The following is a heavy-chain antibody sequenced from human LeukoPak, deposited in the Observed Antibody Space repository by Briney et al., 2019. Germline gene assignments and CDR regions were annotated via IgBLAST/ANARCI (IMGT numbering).Heavy chain of an antibody. V-gene: IGHV3-30*03. D-gene: IGHD2-2*02. J-gene: IGHJ5*02. CDR1: GFTFSSYS. Sequence: GGSLRLSCAASGFTFSSYSMNWVRQAPGRGLEWVAVISYDGSIKYYADSVKGRFTISRDNSKNTLYLQMNSLRAEDTAVYYCARGHQLGYCSSTSCDKGGWFDPWGQGTLVTVSS. CDR2: ISYDGSIK. CDR3: ARGHQLGYCSSTSCDKGGWFDP.